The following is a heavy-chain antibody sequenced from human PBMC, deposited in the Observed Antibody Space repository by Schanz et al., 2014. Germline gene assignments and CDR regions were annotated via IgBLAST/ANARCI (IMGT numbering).Heavy chain of an antibody. Sequence: QVQLVESGGGVVRPGGSLRLSCAGSGFTFSNYAIHWVRQAAGKGLEWVGVISSDGNQQYYVDSVRGRFTMSRDNFQNTVYLRMNSPRNEDTAVYYCSRPRCGYNEVDSWGPGTLVTV. D-gene: IGHD5-12*01. CDR3: SRPRCGYNEVDS. CDR2: ISSDGNQQ. CDR1: GFTFSNYA. V-gene: IGHV3-30*04. J-gene: IGHJ4*02.